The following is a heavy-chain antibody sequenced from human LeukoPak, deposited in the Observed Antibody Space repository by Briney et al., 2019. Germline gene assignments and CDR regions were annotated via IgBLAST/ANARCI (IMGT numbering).Heavy chain of an antibody. Sequence: ASVKVSCKASAYTFTGYYLHWVRPAPGQGPEWMGWIDPNNGDTEYAQKFQGRVTMTRVRSISTAYMELSRLTSDDTAVYYCARRSRNGLDAFDIWGQGTMVTVSS. D-gene: IGHD2-8*01. CDR1: AYTFTGYY. CDR2: IDPNNGDT. V-gene: IGHV1-2*02. CDR3: ARRSRNGLDAFDI. J-gene: IGHJ3*02.